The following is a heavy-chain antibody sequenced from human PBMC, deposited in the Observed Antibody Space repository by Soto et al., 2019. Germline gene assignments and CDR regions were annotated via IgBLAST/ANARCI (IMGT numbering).Heavy chain of an antibody. J-gene: IGHJ4*02. Sequence: SETLSLTCAVYGGSFSGYYWSWIRQPPGKGLEWIGEINHSGSTNYNPSLKSRVTISVDTSKNQFSLKLSSVTAADTAVYYCERRGQRNRRFLEWLHRWGFDYWGQGTLVTVSS. V-gene: IGHV4-34*01. D-gene: IGHD3-3*01. CDR1: GGSFSGYY. CDR2: INHSGST. CDR3: ERRGQRNRRFLEWLHRWGFDY.